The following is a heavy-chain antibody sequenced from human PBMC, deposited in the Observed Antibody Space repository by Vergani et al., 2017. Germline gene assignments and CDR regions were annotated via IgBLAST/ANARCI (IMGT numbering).Heavy chain of an antibody. J-gene: IGHJ4*02. Sequence: EVQLLESGGGLVQPGGSLRLSCAASGFTFSSYAMSWVRQAPGKGLEWVSAISGSGGSTYYAGSVKGRFTISRDNSKNTLYLQMNSLRAEDTAVYYCARCRGSIYYFDYWGQGTLVTVSS. V-gene: IGHV3-23*01. CDR2: ISGSGGST. CDR3: ARCRGSIYYFDY. D-gene: IGHD3-10*01. CDR1: GFTFSSYA.